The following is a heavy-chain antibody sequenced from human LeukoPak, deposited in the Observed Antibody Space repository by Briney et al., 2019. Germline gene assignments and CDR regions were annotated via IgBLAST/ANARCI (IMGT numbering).Heavy chain of an antibody. D-gene: IGHD5-12*01. CDR2: INHSGST. J-gene: IGHJ4*02. CDR3: VAGYSGYRFDY. CDR1: GGSFSGYY. V-gene: IGHV4-34*01. Sequence: SETLSLTCAVYGGSFSGYYWSWIRQPPGKGLEWIGEINHSGSTNYNPSLKSRVTISVDTSKNQFSLKLSSVTAADTAVYYCVAGYSGYRFDYWGQGTLVTVSS.